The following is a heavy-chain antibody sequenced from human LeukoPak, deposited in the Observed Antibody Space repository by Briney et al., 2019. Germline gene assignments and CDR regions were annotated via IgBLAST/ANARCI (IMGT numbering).Heavy chain of an antibody. CDR1: GGSISSGSYY. Sequence: SQTLSLTCTVSGGSISSGSYYWSWIRQPPGKGLEWIGYIYYSGSTNYNPSLKSRVTISVDTSKNQFSLKLSSVTAADTAVYYCARVRQQLVLGWFDPWGQGTLVTVSS. J-gene: IGHJ5*02. V-gene: IGHV4-61*01. CDR2: IYYSGST. D-gene: IGHD6-13*01. CDR3: ARVRQQLVLGWFDP.